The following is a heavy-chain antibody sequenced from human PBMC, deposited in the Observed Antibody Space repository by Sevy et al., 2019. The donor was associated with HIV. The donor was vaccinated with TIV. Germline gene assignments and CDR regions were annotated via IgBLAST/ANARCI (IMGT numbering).Heavy chain of an antibody. Sequence: SESLSLTCTISGGSISSYYWSWIRQPPGKGLEWIGYIYYSGSTKYNPSLKSRVTISVDTSKNQCSLKLKSVTAADTAVYYAARDGYHDYVWGSYRLDSWGLGTLVTVSS. CDR3: ARDGYHDYVWGSYRLDS. D-gene: IGHD3-16*02. V-gene: IGHV4-59*01. CDR1: GGSISSYY. CDR2: IYYSGST. J-gene: IGHJ4*02.